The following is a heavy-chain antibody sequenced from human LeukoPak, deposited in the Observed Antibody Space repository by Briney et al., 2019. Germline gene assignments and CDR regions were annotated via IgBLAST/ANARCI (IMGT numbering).Heavy chain of an antibody. CDR3: ARSIAVAETYWFDP. CDR2: IYSGGST. Sequence: GGSLRLSCAASGFTVSSNYMSWVRQAPGMGLEWVSVIYSGGSTYYADSVKGRFTISRDNSKNTLYLQMNSLRAEDTAVYYCARSIAVAETYWFDPWGQGTLVTVSS. D-gene: IGHD6-19*01. J-gene: IGHJ5*02. CDR1: GFTVSSNY. V-gene: IGHV3-53*01.